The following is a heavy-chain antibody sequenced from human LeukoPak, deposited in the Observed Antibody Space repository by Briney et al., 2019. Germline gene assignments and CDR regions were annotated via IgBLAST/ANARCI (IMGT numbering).Heavy chain of an antibody. V-gene: IGHV3-7*01. CDR2: IKQDGSEK. J-gene: IGHJ4*02. CDR1: GFTFSSSW. D-gene: IGHD3-22*01. Sequence: GGSLRLSCAASGFTFSSSWMNWVRQAPGKGLEWVADIKQDGSEKYYVDSVKGRFTISRDNAKNSPFLQMNSLRAEDTAVYYCARGDYYDRFFDYWGQGTLVTVSS. CDR3: ARGDYYDRFFDY.